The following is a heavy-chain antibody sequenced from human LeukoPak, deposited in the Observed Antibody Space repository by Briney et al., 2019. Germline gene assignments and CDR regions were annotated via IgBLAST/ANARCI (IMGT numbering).Heavy chain of an antibody. V-gene: IGHV4-59*01. J-gene: IGHJ4*02. CDR3: ASGGVSMVVTPLDY. CDR1: GGSISFSY. CDR2: IYYSGST. Sequence: PSETLSLTCSVSGGSISFSYWSWIRQPPGKGLEWIGYIYYSGSTNYNPSLKSRVTISVDTSKNQFSLKLSSVTAADTAVYYCASGGVSMVVTPLDYWGQGTLVTVSS. D-gene: IGHD4-23*01.